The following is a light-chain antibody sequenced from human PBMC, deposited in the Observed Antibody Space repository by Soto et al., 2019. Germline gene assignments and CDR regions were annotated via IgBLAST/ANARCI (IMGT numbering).Light chain of an antibody. CDR2: EVN. J-gene: IGLJ1*01. CDR1: SSDVGGYNY. V-gene: IGLV2-8*01. CDR3: SSHGGNSPYV. Sequence: QSALTQPACVSGSHGQSITISCTGTSSDVGGYNYVSWYQQHPGKAPKLMIYEVNKRPSGVPDRFSGSKSGNTASLTVSGLQAEDEADYYCSSHGGNSPYVFGTGTKLTAL.